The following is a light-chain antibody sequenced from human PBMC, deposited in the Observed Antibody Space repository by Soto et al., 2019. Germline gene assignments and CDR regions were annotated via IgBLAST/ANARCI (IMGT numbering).Light chain of an antibody. Sequence: EILLAQSPATLSLSPGERATLSCKASQDVSIFLAWYQQKPGQAPRLLIHDASNRATGVPARFSGSGSGRDFTLTITSLEPEDFATYFCQQYNSYSPEGLTFGGGTKVEI. CDR3: QQYNSYSPEGLT. J-gene: IGKJ4*01. CDR1: QDVSIF. CDR2: DAS. V-gene: IGKV3-11*02.